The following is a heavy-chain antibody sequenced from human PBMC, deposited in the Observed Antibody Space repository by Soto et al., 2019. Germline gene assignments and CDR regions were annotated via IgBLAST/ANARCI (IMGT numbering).Heavy chain of an antibody. CDR1: GGSMTGYY. Sequence: SETLSLTCTVSGGSMTGYYWSWIRQSPGKGLEWIGYVYYSGSTHYSPSLNSRVTISVETSKNQFSLHLTSVTAADTARYYCARSTRSVSYVNWFDPWGQGIQVTVSS. V-gene: IGHV4-59*01. J-gene: IGHJ5*02. CDR2: VYYSGST. D-gene: IGHD2-15*01. CDR3: ARSTRSVSYVNWFDP.